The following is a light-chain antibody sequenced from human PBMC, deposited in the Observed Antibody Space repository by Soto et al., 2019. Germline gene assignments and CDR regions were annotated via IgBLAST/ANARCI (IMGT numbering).Light chain of an antibody. Sequence: DIQMTQSPSTLSASVGDRGTITCRASQSINIWVAWFQQKPGKAPKLLIYKTSTLESGVPSRFSGSASGTEFTLTISSLQPDDFATYYCQQYYVYPKTFGQGTKVDIK. J-gene: IGKJ1*01. V-gene: IGKV1-5*03. CDR1: QSINIW. CDR2: KTS. CDR3: QQYYVYPKT.